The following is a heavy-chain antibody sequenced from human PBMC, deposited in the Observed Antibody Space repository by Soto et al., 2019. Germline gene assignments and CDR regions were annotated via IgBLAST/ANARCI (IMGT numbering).Heavy chain of an antibody. J-gene: IGHJ4*02. CDR1: GDSVSSNSAA. Sequence: SQTLSLTCVISGDSVSSNSAAWNWIRQSPSRGLEWLGRTYYRSKWYSDHAASVESRITVNPDTSKNHFSLQLNSVTPEDTAVYYCARGEQYSGRIFDYWGQGTLVTVSS. D-gene: IGHD1-26*01. CDR3: ARGEQYSGRIFDY. V-gene: IGHV6-1*01. CDR2: TYYRSKWYS.